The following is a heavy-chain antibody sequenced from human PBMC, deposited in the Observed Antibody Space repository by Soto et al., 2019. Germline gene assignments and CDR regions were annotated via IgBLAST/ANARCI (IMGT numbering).Heavy chain of an antibody. CDR2: TYYRSRWYN. D-gene: IGHD6-19*01. V-gene: IGHV6-1*01. J-gene: IGHJ4*02. Sequence: SQTLSVTCAISGDSVSGNRAAWNWIRQSPSRGLEWLGRTYYRSRWYNDYAVSVKSRITVTPDTSKNQFSLHLNSVTPEDTAVYYCAREFPHYVSSDSYLDYWGQGALVTVSS. CDR3: AREFPHYVSSDSYLDY. CDR1: GDSVSGNRAA.